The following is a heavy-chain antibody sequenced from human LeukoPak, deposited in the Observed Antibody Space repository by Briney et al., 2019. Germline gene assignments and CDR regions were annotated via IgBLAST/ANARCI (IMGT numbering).Heavy chain of an antibody. D-gene: IGHD1-26*01. V-gene: IGHV3-21*01. CDR3: ARYSGRLASDAFDI. CDR2: ISSSSSYI. J-gene: IGHJ3*02. CDR1: VFTFSSYS. Sequence: GGSLRLSCAASVFTFSSYSMNWVRQAPGKGLEWVSSISSSSSYIYYADSLKGRFTISRDNAKNSLYLQMNSLRAEDTAVYYCARYSGRLASDAFDIWGQGTMVTVSS.